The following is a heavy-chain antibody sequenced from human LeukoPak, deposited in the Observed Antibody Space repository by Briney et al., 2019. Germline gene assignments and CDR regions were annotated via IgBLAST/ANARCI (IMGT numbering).Heavy chain of an antibody. CDR3: ASLTTRYYFMDV. Sequence: LETLSLTSTVSGAYISSYYWTWIRQSPGKGLEWIGSIHYGGTTNYSPSLKSRVIMSVDTAKNQFSLKMSSVTAADTAVYYCASLTTRYYFMDVWGKGATVTVSS. CDR2: IHYGGTT. J-gene: IGHJ6*03. D-gene: IGHD4-11*01. CDR1: GAYISSYY. V-gene: IGHV4-59*01.